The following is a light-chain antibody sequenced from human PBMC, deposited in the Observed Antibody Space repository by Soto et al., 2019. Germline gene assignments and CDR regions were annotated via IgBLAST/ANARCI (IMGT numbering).Light chain of an antibody. J-gene: IGKJ4*01. V-gene: IGKV3-20*01. CDR3: QQFSSYPLT. CDR2: RAS. CDR1: QSVSSNY. Sequence: EIVLTQSACTLSWSPGERATLSWRASQSVSSNYLAWYQQKHGQAPKVLIYRASIRATGIPDRFSGGGSGTDFNLTISRLETEDFAVYYCQQFSSYPLTFGGGTKVDIK.